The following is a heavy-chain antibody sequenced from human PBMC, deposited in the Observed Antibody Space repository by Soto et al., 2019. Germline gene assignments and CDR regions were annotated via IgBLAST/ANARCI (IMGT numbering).Heavy chain of an antibody. V-gene: IGHV3-48*02. Sequence: EVQLVESGGGSVQPGGSLRLSCAASGFTFSTFYMNWVRQAQGRGLEWISDISGGGRPISYADSVKGRFTISRDNAKNYLYLQVDRRTDEATSGYYCARDLGGAFDSWGPGTLVTVSS. CDR1: GFTFSTFY. CDR3: ARDLGGAFDS. CDR2: ISGGGRPI. D-gene: IGHD3-10*01. J-gene: IGHJ4*02.